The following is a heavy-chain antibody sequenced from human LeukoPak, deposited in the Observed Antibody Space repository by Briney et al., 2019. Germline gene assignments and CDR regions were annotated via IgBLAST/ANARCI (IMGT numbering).Heavy chain of an antibody. V-gene: IGHV4-31*03. CDR3: ARVLGVPPGHPFDI. Sequence: PSQTLSLTCTVSGASINSGGFFWSWIRQHPGKGLEWIGHIYYSGYTYYNPSLTSRLAISLDTSKTQFSLRLSSVTAADTALYYCARVLGVPPGHPFDIWGQGIMVTVSS. J-gene: IGHJ3*02. D-gene: IGHD3-16*01. CDR2: IYYSGYT. CDR1: GASINSGGFF.